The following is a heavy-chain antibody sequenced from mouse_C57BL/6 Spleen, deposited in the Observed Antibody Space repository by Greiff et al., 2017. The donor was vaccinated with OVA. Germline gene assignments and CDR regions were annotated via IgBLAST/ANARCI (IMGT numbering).Heavy chain of an antibody. CDR1: GFNIKDYY. J-gene: IGHJ4*01. CDR3: ARSDYDYDVWYAMDY. Sequence: VQLQQSGAELVKPGASVKLSCTASGFNIKDYYMHWVKQRTEQGLEWIGRIDPEDGETKYAPKFPGKATITADTSSNTAYLQLSSLTSEDTAVYYCARSDYDYDVWYAMDYWGQGTSVTVSS. V-gene: IGHV14-2*01. CDR2: IDPEDGET. D-gene: IGHD2-4*01.